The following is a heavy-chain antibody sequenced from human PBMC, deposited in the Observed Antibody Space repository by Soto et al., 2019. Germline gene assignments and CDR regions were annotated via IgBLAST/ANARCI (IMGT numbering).Heavy chain of an antibody. CDR2: INSDGSST. J-gene: IGHJ4*02. V-gene: IGHV3-74*01. CDR1: GFTFSSYW. D-gene: IGHD3-22*01. Sequence: GGSLRLSCAASGFTFSSYWMHWVRQAPGKGLVWVSRINSDGSSTSYADSVKGRFTISRDNAKNTLYLQMNSLRAGDTAVYYCARCRFDSSGYYYFDYWGQGTLVTVSS. CDR3: ARCRFDSSGYYYFDY.